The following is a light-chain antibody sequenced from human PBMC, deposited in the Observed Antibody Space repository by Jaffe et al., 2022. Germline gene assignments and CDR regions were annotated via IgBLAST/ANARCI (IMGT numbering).Light chain of an antibody. CDR3: QQYGISPLT. V-gene: IGKV3-20*01. Sequence: EIVLTQSPGTLSLSPGDRATLSCRASQTINSRYLAWYQQKLGQAPRLLISGASLRATGIPDRFSGSGSGTDFTLTISRLEPEDFAVYYCQQYGISPLTFGQGTKVEIK. CDR2: GAS. J-gene: IGKJ1*01. CDR1: QTINSRY.